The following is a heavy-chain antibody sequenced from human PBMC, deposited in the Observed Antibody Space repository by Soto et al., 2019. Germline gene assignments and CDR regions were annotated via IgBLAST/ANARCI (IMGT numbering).Heavy chain of an antibody. CDR3: GIAVAGPTLDY. D-gene: IGHD6-19*01. CDR1: GYTFTSYG. Sequence: ASVKVSCKASGYTFTSYGISWVRQAPGQGLEWMGWISAYNGNTNYAQKLQGRVTMTTDTSTSTAYMELRSLRSDDTAVYYCGIAVAGPTLDYWGQGTLVTVSS. V-gene: IGHV1-18*01. CDR2: ISAYNGNT. J-gene: IGHJ4*02.